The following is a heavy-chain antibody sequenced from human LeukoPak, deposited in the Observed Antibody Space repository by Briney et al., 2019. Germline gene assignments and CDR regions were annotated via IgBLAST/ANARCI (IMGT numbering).Heavy chain of an antibody. J-gene: IGHJ4*02. CDR3: ARLVGQWLPFDY. Sequence: ASETLSLTCTVSGGSISSSSYYWGWIRQPPGKGLEWIGSIYYSGSTYYNPSLKSRVTISVDTSKNQFSLKLSSVTAADTAVYYCARLVGQWLPFDYWGQGTLVTVSS. CDR1: GGSISSSSYY. CDR2: IYYSGST. V-gene: IGHV4-39*01. D-gene: IGHD6-19*01.